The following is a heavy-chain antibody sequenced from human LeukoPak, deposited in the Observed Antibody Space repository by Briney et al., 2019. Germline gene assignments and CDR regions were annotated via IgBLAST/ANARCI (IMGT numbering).Heavy chain of an antibody. J-gene: IGHJ4*02. CDR1: GGSISSGDYY. V-gene: IGHV4-30-4*01. CDR2: IYYSGST. CDR3: ARGRHEYGDYED. D-gene: IGHD4-17*01. Sequence: SQTLSLTCTVSGGSISSGDYYWSWIRQPPGKGLEWIGYIYYSGSTYYNPSLKSRVTISVDTSKNQFSLKLSSVTAADTAVYYCARGRHEYGDYEDWGQGTLVTVSS.